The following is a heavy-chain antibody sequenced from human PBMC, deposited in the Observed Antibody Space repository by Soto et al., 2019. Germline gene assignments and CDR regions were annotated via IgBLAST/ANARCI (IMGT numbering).Heavy chain of an antibody. D-gene: IGHD2-15*01. CDR2: IYYTGSA. CDR3: ASWWAIKGYFTY. J-gene: IGHJ4*02. V-gene: IGHV4-59*11. Sequence: SETLSLTCTVSGGSMSSSHYWTWIRQSPGKGLEWIGYIYYTGSANYNPSLQSRVTISLDTSKNQFSLSVSSVTAADTAVYYCASWWAIKGYFTYWGQGSLVTVSS. CDR1: GGSMSSSHY.